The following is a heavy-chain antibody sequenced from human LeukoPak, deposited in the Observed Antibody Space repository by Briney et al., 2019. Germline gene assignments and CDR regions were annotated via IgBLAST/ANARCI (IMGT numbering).Heavy chain of an antibody. D-gene: IGHD3-3*01. V-gene: IGHV3-15*01. Sequence: PGGSLRLSCAASGFTFSDAWMSWVRQAPGKGLEWVGRIKAKSDGGTTDYPAPVKGRFTISRDDSKNTLYLQMNSLKTEDTAVYYCTTVGDFSGNDYWGQGTLVSVSS. CDR2: IKAKSDGGTT. J-gene: IGHJ4*02. CDR1: GFTFSDAW. CDR3: TTVGDFSGNDY.